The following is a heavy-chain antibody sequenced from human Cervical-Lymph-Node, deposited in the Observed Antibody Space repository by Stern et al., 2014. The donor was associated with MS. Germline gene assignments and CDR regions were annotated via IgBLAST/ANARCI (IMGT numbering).Heavy chain of an antibody. CDR2: ITPIFGTA. D-gene: IGHD5-24*01. CDR1: GDTFGTYT. CDR3: AREGKARNGYNNPFDY. V-gene: IGHV1-69*01. J-gene: IGHJ4*02. Sequence: QVQPGQSGAEVRKPGSSVKVSCKASGDTFGTYTFSWVRQAPGQGLEWMGGITPIFGTANYAQRFQGTVTITADDSTNTGYLELSSLRSEDTAVYYCAREGKARNGYNNPFDYWGQGTLVTVSS.